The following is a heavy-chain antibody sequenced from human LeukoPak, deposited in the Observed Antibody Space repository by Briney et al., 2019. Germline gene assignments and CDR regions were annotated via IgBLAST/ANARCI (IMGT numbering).Heavy chain of an antibody. CDR1: GYTFTSYG. CDR2: ISAYNANT. V-gene: IGHV1-18*01. J-gene: IGHJ2*01. CDR3: ARDYDTSGYYYVAWYFDL. D-gene: IGHD3-22*01. Sequence: GASVKVSCKASGYTFTSYGISWVRQAPGQGLEWMGWISAYNANTNYAQKLRGRVTMTTDSSTSTAYMELRSLRSDDTAVYYCARDYDTSGYYYVAWYFDLWGRGTLVTVSS.